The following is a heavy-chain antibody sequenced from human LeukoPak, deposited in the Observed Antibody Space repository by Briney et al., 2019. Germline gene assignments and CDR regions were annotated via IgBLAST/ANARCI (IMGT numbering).Heavy chain of an antibody. J-gene: IGHJ6*03. CDR2: ISGSGVST. Sequence: PGGSLRLSCAASGFSFSSYAMNWVRQAPGKGLEWVSTISGSGVSTYYADSVKGRFTISRDNSKNTLYLQMNSLRAEDTAVYYCAKENGEAIYYYMDVWGKGTTVTISS. V-gene: IGHV3-23*01. CDR3: AKENGEAIYYYMDV. CDR1: GFSFSSYA. D-gene: IGHD3-10*01.